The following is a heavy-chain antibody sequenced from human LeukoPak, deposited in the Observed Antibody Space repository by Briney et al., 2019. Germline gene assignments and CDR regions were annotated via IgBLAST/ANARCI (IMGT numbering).Heavy chain of an antibody. CDR2: IYSRGST. D-gene: IGHD6-19*01. Sequence: SETLSLTCIVSGGSISSSNYYWGWIRQSPGKGLEWIGSIYSRGSTYYNPSLKSRVIVSSDMSKNQFSLMLNSVTAADTAVYYCARAYSSGWYDWFDPWGQGTLVTVSS. V-gene: IGHV4-39*07. CDR3: ARAYSSGWYDWFDP. J-gene: IGHJ5*02. CDR1: GGSISSSNYY.